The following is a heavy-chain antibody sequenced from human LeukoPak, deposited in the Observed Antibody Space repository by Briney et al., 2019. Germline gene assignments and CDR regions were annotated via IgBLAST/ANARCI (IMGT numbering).Heavy chain of an antibody. V-gene: IGHV4-4*07. CDR2: IHTSGTT. D-gene: IGHD5-18*01. J-gene: IGHJ6*02. Sequence: SETLSLTCTVSGDSMSTYYWSFIRQPAGKGLEWIGRIHTSGTTWYSASLKSRVTISVDTSKNQFSLKLNSVTAADTAVYYCARLDTAMSYGMDVWGQGTTVTVSS. CDR3: ARLDTAMSYGMDV. CDR1: GDSMSTYY.